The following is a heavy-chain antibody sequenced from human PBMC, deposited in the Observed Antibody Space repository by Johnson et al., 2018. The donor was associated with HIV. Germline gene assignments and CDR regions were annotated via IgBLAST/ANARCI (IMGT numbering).Heavy chain of an antibody. Sequence: QVQLVESGGGLVQSGGSLRLSCAASGFTFSSYGMHWVRQAPGKGLEWVAFIRYDGSNKYYADSVKGRFTISRDKSKNTLYLQMNSRRAEDTVGYYCARVGADAFDIWGQGTMVTVSS. D-gene: IGHD1-26*01. CDR3: ARVGADAFDI. CDR1: GFTFSSYG. J-gene: IGHJ3*02. V-gene: IGHV3-30*02. CDR2: IRYDGSNK.